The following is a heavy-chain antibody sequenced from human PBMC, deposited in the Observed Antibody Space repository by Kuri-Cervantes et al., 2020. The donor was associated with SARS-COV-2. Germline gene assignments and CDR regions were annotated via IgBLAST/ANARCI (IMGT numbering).Heavy chain of an antibody. CDR2: INHSGST. J-gene: IGHJ5*02. V-gene: IGHV4-34*01. CDR3: ARHRWFDP. D-gene: IGHD1-14*01. CDR1: GGSFSGYY. Sequence: SETLSLTCAVYGGSFSGYYWSWIRQPPGKGLEWIGEINHSGSTNYNPSLKSRVTISVDKSKNQFSLKLSSVTAADTSVYYCARHRWFDPWGQGNLVTVSS.